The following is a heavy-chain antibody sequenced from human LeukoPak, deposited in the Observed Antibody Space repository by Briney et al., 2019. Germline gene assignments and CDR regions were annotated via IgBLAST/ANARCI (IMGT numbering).Heavy chain of an antibody. D-gene: IGHD2-21*02. V-gene: IGHV3-23*01. CDR2: ISGGGGST. CDR3: AKTRDWYLDY. Sequence: GGSLRLSCAVSGFTFSDYAVTWVRQAPGKGLEWVSTISGGGGSTYYADSVKGRFTISKDNSKNTPQLQMNSLRAEDTADYYCAKTRDWYLDYWGQGPLVAVSS. CDR1: GFTFSDYA. J-gene: IGHJ4*02.